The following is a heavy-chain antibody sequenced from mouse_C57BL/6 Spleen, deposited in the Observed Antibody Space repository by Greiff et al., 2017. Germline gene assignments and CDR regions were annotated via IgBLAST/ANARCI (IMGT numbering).Heavy chain of an antibody. CDR1: GYTFTTYP. Sequence: VKLMESGAELVKPGASVKMSCKASGYTFTTYPIEWMKQNHGKSLEWIGNFHPYNDDTKYNEKFKGKATLTVDKSSSTVYLELSRLTSDDSAVYYCAREEYYDDDETRFSAWGQGTLVTVSA. CDR2: FHPYNDDT. V-gene: IGHV1-47*01. CDR3: AREEYYDDDETRFSA. J-gene: IGHJ3*01. D-gene: IGHD2-4*01.